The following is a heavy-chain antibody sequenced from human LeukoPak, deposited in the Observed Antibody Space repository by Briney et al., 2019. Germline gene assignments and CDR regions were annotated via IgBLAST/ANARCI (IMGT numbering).Heavy chain of an antibody. CDR1: GFTFDDYA. J-gene: IGHJ3*02. D-gene: IGHD3-10*01. CDR2: ISWNSGSI. V-gene: IGHV3-9*01. Sequence: GGSLRLSCAASGFTFDDYAMHWVRQAPGKGLEWVSGISWNSGSIGYADSVKGRFTISRDNAKNSLYLQMNSLRAEDTALYYCAKGQVRGESGAFDIWGQGTMVTVSS. CDR3: AKGQVRGESGAFDI.